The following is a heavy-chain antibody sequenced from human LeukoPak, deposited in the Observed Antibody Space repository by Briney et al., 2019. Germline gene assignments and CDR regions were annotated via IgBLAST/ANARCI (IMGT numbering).Heavy chain of an antibody. J-gene: IGHJ6*02. CDR3: ASVIVPAARYYYGMDV. Sequence: GGSLRLSCAASGFTFSSNYMSWVRQAPGKGLGGVADIYSGGSKYYSDSVKGRLTIFRDNPKISLYLQMNSLRAEDTAVYYCASVIVPAARYYYGMDVWGQGTTVTVSS. CDR2: IYSGGSK. V-gene: IGHV3-66*01. D-gene: IGHD2-2*01. CDR1: GFTFSSNY.